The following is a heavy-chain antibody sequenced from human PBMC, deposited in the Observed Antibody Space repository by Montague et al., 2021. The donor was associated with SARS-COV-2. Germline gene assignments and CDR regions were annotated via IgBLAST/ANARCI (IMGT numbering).Heavy chain of an antibody. CDR3: ARQLPSYCATNKCYPYYFDG. V-gene: IGHV4-39*01. CDR2: ISYTGRT. J-gene: IGHJ4*02. CDR1: GGSISSPYYY. Sequence: SETLSLTCTVSGGSISSPYYYWVCIRQSPGKVLEWIRSISYTGRTYYNPSLRSRISVYMDTSKYHFSLSLSSVTVADTAVYFCARQLPSYCATNKCYPYYFDGWGQGAMVTVSS. D-gene: IGHD2-8*01.